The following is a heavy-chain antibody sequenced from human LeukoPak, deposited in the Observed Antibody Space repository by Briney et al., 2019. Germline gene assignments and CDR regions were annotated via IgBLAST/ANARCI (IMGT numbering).Heavy chain of an antibody. CDR3: ARDPNLDSSWAFDY. CDR1: GGSFSGYY. J-gene: IGHJ4*02. V-gene: IGHV4-34*01. Sequence: SETLSLTCAVYGGSFSGYYWSWIRQPPGKGLEWIGEINHSGSTNYNPSLKSRVTISVDTSKNQFSLKLSSVTAADTAVYYCARDPNLDSSWAFDYWGQGTLVTVSS. CDR2: INHSGST. D-gene: IGHD6-13*01.